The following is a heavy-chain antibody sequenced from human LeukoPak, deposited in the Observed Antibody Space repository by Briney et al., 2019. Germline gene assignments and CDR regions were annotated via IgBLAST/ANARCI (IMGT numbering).Heavy chain of an antibody. D-gene: IGHD7-27*01. CDR3: AREGRAEQPLGAFDI. Sequence: PGGSLRLSCAASGFTFSDYYMSWIRQAPGKGLEWVSYISSSSSYTNYADSVKGRFTISRDNAKNSLYLQMNSLRAEDTAVYYCAREGRAEQPLGAFDIWGQGTMVTVSS. CDR2: ISSSSSYT. V-gene: IGHV3-11*05. J-gene: IGHJ3*02. CDR1: GFTFSDYY.